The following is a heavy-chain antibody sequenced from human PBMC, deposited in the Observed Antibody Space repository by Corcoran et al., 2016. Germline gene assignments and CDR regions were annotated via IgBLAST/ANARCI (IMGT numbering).Heavy chain of an antibody. CDR2: ISSSSGNI. Sequence: EVQLVESGGGLVKPGGSLRLSCEASGFTFRDYSMNWVRQPPGKGLEWVSSISSSSGNIYYADSVKGRFTISRDNAKNALSLQMNSLRAEDTTVSYCASTFRTESLSASLRFGFAVWGQGTTVTVSS. V-gene: IGHV3-21*01. J-gene: IGHJ6*02. D-gene: IGHD6-6*01. CDR1: GFTFRDYS. CDR3: ASTFRTESLSASLRFGFAV.